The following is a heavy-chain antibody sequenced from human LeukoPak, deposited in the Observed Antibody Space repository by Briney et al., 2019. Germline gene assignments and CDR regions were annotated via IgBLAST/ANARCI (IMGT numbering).Heavy chain of an antibody. J-gene: IGHJ4*02. CDR2: IYTSGST. CDR1: GGSISSYY. Sequence: SETLSLTCTVYGGSISSYYWSWSRQPAGKGLEWIGRIYTSGSTNYNPSLKSRVTMSVDTSKNQFSLKLCSVTAADTAVYYCARDPPDTAMATFDYWGQGTLVTVSS. D-gene: IGHD5-18*01. V-gene: IGHV4-4*07. CDR3: ARDPPDTAMATFDY.